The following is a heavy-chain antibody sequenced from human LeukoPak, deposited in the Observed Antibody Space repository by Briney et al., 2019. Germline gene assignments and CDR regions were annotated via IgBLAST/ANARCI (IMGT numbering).Heavy chain of an antibody. Sequence: SETLSLTCTVSGGSFSSGDYYWSWIRQPPGKGLEWIGYIYYSGSTYYNPSLKSRVTISVDTSKNQFSLKLSSVTAADTAVYYCASSYYDFWSGYPNWFDPWGQGTLVTVSS. CDR2: IYYSGST. V-gene: IGHV4-30-4*08. CDR3: ASSYYDFWSGYPNWFDP. CDR1: GGSFSSGDYY. J-gene: IGHJ5*02. D-gene: IGHD3-3*01.